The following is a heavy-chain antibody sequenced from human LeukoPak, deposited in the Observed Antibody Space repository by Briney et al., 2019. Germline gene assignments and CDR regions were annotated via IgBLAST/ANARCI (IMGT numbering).Heavy chain of an antibody. CDR1: GGSISSYY. Sequence: ASETLSLTCTVSGGSISSYYWSWIRQPPGKGLEWIGYIYYSGSTNYNPSLKSRVTISVDTSKNQFSLKLSSVTAADTAVYYCAGTYYGFWSGYYPHCYYYYMDVWGKGTTVTVSS. CDR2: IYYSGST. D-gene: IGHD3-3*01. J-gene: IGHJ6*03. V-gene: IGHV4-59*01. CDR3: AGTYYGFWSGYYPHCYYYYMDV.